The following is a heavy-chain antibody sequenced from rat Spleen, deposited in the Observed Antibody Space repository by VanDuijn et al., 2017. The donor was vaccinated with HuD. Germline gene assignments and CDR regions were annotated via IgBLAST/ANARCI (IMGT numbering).Heavy chain of an antibody. D-gene: IGHD4-4*01. CDR3: ARLRGFYAADY. CDR2: ISYDGSST. J-gene: IGHJ2*01. CDR1: GFTFNYYW. Sequence: EVQLVESGGGLVQPGRSLKLSCVTSGFTFNYYWMTWIRRAPKKGLEWVATISYDGSSTYYRDSVKGRFTISRDNAKSTLYLQMDSLRSEDTATYYCARLRGFYAADYWGQGVMVTVSS. V-gene: IGHV5-7*01.